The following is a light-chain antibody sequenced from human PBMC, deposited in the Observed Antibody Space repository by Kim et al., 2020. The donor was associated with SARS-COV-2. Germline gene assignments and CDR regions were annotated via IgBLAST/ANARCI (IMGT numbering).Light chain of an antibody. CDR1: QNVRNY. V-gene: IGKV3-11*01. CDR3: QQRGGWPLT. CDR2: DAS. Sequence: LSPGEGATLSCRASQNVRNYIAWYHQTPGRAPRLLMYDASNRATGIPARFSGSGSGTDFTLTISSLEPEDFGVYYCQQRGGWPLTFGGGTKVDIK. J-gene: IGKJ4*01.